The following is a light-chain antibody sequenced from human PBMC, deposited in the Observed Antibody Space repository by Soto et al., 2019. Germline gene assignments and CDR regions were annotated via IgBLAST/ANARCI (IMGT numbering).Light chain of an antibody. CDR2: DVS. CDR1: SSDVGGYNY. CDR3: SSYAGTNIVV. J-gene: IGLJ2*01. V-gene: IGLV2-8*01. Sequence: QSALTQPPSASGSPGQSVTISCTGTSSDVGGYNYVSWYQQHPGKAPKLMIYDVSKRPSGVPDRFSGPKSGNAASLIVSGLQAEDEADYYCSSYAGTNIVVFGGGTKVTVL.